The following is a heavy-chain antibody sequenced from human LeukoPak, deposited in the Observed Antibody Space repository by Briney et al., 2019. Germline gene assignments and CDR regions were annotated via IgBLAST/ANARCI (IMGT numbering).Heavy chain of an antibody. D-gene: IGHD3-9*01. CDR3: ARDGRAYYDILTGYYHFDF. CDR2: INPNSGGT. J-gene: IGHJ4*02. Sequence: ASVKVSCKASGYTFTGYYMHWVRQAPGQGLEWMGWINPNSGGTNFAQKFQGWATMTRDTSISTAYMELSRLRSDDTAVYYCARDGRAYYDILTGYYHFDFWGQGTLVTVSS. CDR1: GYTFTGYY. V-gene: IGHV1-2*04.